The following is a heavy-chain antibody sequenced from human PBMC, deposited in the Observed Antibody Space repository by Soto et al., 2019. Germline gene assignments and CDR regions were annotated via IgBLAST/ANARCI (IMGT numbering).Heavy chain of an antibody. Sequence: EVQLVEPGGGLVQPGGSLRLSCAASGFTFSSYSMNWVRQAPGKGLEWVSYISSSRSTIYYADSVKRLFTISRDNAKSTLYPQMNGMRAEDTAVDYCARHPERIAEIGWFDPWGQGTLVTVSS. D-gene: IGHD6-13*01. J-gene: IGHJ5*02. CDR3: ARHPERIAEIGWFDP. V-gene: IGHV3-48*01. CDR2: ISSSRSTI. CDR1: GFTFSSYS.